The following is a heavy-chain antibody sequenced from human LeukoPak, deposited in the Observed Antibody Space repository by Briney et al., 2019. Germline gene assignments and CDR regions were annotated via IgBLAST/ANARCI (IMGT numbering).Heavy chain of an antibody. V-gene: IGHV1-18*04. CDR2: VSGYNGHT. CDR1: GYTFDRYG. J-gene: IGHJ4*02. CDR3: ARDFYHSGTYHFDY. Sequence: ASVKVSCKPSGYTFDRYGMTWVRQAHGQGLEWMGWVSGYNGHTKYAPKFEGRVSMTRDTSTSTAYMELWNLRSDDTAVYYCARDFYHSGTYHFDYWGQGTLVTVSS. D-gene: IGHD3-10*01.